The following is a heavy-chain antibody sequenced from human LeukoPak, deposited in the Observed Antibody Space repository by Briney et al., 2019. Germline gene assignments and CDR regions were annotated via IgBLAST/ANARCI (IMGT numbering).Heavy chain of an antibody. CDR2: IYYSGST. V-gene: IGHV4-59*01. Sequence: PSETLSLTCNVSGGSISNNYWTWIRQPPGKGLEWIGYIYYSGSTNYNPSLKSRVTISVDTSKNQFSLKLSSVTAADTAVYYCARDYRGWDSYGFYYYYYMDVWGKGTTVTVSS. D-gene: IGHD5-18*01. CDR1: GGSISNNY. CDR3: ARDYRGWDSYGFYYYYYMDV. J-gene: IGHJ6*03.